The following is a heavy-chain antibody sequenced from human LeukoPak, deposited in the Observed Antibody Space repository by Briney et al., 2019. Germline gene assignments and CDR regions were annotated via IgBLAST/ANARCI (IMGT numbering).Heavy chain of an antibody. V-gene: IGHV4-61*02. CDR2: IYTSGST. J-gene: IGHJ3*02. D-gene: IGHD3-22*01. CDR1: GGSISSGSYY. Sequence: PSETLSLTCTVSGGSISSGSYYWSWIRQPAGKGLEWIGRIYTSGSTNYNPSLKSRVTISVDTSKNQFSLKLSSVTAADTAVYYCARDSYYYDSSEGAFDIWGQGTMVTVSS. CDR3: ARDSYYYDSSEGAFDI.